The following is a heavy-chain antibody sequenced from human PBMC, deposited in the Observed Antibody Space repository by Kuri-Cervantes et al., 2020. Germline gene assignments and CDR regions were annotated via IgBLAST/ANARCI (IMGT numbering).Heavy chain of an antibody. D-gene: IGHD1-26*01. V-gene: IGHV3-30*18. Sequence: GESLKISCAASGFTFSSYSMHWVRQAPGKGLEWVAVISYDGSNKYYADSVKGRFTISRDNSKNTLYLQMNSLRAEDTAVYYCAKLQRPLFFVGMVDYWGQGTLVTVSS. J-gene: IGHJ4*02. CDR1: GFTFSSYS. CDR3: AKLQRPLFFVGMVDY. CDR2: ISYDGSNK.